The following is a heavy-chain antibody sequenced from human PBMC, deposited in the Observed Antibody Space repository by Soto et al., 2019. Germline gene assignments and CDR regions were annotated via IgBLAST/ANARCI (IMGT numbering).Heavy chain of an antibody. CDR1: GFTFSSYW. J-gene: IGHJ2*01. D-gene: IGHD6-19*01. CDR2: IKQDGSEK. CDR3: ARWDGSGWIRYFDL. Sequence: EVQLVESGGGLVQPGGSLRLSCAASGFTFSSYWMSWVRQAPGKGLEWVAIIKQDGSEKYYVDSVKGRFTISRDNAKNSLYLQMNSLRAEDTAVYYCARWDGSGWIRYFDLWGRGTLVTVSS. V-gene: IGHV3-7*01.